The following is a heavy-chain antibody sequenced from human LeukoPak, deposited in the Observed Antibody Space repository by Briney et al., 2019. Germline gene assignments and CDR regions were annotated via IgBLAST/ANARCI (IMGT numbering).Heavy chain of an antibody. CDR1: GGTFSSYA. Sequence: SVKVSCKASGGTFSSYAISWVRQAPGQGLEWMGGIIPIFGTANYAQKFQGRVTITADESTSTAYMELSSLRSEDTAVYYCASDPRYCGGDCYPDYWGQGTLVTVSS. CDR2: IIPIFGTA. J-gene: IGHJ4*02. D-gene: IGHD2-21*02. CDR3: ASDPRYCGGDCYPDY. V-gene: IGHV1-69*01.